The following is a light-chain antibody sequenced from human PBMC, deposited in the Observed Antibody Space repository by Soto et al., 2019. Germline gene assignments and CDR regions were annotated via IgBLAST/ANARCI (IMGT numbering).Light chain of an antibody. CDR3: CSYAHRSPVV. V-gene: IGLV2-23*01. CDR1: RTDVGSHYL. J-gene: IGLJ3*02. Sequence: VLTQPASVSAYPGESITISCTGTRTDVGSHYLVSWYQQHPGKVPKLIIYEALKRPSGVSNRFSGSKSGNTASLTISGLLAVYESYYDCCSYAHRSPVVFGGGPEFAVL. CDR2: EAL.